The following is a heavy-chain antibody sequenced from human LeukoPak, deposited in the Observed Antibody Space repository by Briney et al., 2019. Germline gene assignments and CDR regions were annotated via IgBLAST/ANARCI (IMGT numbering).Heavy chain of an antibody. CDR3: ARASSHAYVYGPRTHFDY. CDR2: IFHSGST. Sequence: PSETLSLTCAVSNYSITGVYYWAWIRQPPGKGLEWVGTIFHSGSTYYTPSLKSRLSMSVDTSSNQFSLSLGSMTATDTAVYFCARASSHAYVYGPRTHFDYWGPGILVTVSP. CDR1: NYSITGVYY. V-gene: IGHV4-38-2*01. D-gene: IGHD3-10*01. J-gene: IGHJ4*02.